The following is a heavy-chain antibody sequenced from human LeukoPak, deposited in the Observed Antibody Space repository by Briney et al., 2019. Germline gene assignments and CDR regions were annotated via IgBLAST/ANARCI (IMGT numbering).Heavy chain of an antibody. CDR2: ISGSGGST. CDR1: GFTFSSYA. J-gene: IGHJ4*02. CDR3: AKHSGYDYRGYYFDY. V-gene: IGHV3-23*01. Sequence: GGSLRLSCAASGFTFSSYAMSWVRQAPGKGLEWVSAISGSGGSTYYADSVKGRFTISRDNSKNTLYLQMNSLRAEDTAVYYCAKHSGYDYRGYYFDYWGQGTLVTVSS. D-gene: IGHD5-12*01.